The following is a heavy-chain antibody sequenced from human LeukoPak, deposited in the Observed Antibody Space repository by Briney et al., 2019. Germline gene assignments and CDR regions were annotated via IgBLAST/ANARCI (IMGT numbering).Heavy chain of an antibody. CDR2: ISGYNGNT. CDR3: ARLGYCSGGSCYDYYGMDV. J-gene: IGHJ6*02. CDR1: GYTFTSYG. V-gene: IGHV1-18*01. D-gene: IGHD2-15*01. Sequence: GASVKVSCKASGYTFTSYGISWVRQAPGQGLEWMGWISGYNGNTNYAQKVQGRVTMTTDTSTSTAYMELRSLRSDDTAVFYCARLGYCSGGSCYDYYGMDVWGQGTTVTVSS.